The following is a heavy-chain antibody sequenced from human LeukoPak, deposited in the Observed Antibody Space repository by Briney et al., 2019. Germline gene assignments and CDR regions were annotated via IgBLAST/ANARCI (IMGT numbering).Heavy chain of an antibody. CDR3: ARGLAYYDCWSGYYPFDY. CDR1: GFTFSSYW. Sequence: GGSLRLSCAASGFTFSSYWMSWVRQAPGKGLEWVANIKQDGSEKYYVDSVKGRFTISRDNAKNSLYLQMNSLRAEDTAVYYCARGLAYYDCWSGYYPFDYWGQGTLVTVSS. CDR2: IKQDGSEK. D-gene: IGHD3-3*01. V-gene: IGHV3-7*01. J-gene: IGHJ4*02.